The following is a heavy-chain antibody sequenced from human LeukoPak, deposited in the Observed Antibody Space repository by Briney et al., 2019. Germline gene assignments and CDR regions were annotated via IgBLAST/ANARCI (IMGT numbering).Heavy chain of an antibody. CDR1: GFTFNSYA. CDR3: AKERNSGWYSPFDF. CDR2: ISGSGINT. D-gene: IGHD6-13*01. V-gene: IGHV3-23*01. J-gene: IGHJ4*02. Sequence: PGGSLRLSCAASGFTFNSYAMSWVRQAPGKGLHWVSGISGSGINTYYADSVMGRFTISRDNSKNTLYLQLNSLRVEDTAVYYCAKERNSGWYSPFDFWGLGTLVTVSS.